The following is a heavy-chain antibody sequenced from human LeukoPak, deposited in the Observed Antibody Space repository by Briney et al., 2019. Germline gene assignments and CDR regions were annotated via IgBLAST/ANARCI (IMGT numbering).Heavy chain of an antibody. CDR2: INHSGST. J-gene: IGHJ6*03. CDR3: ARGGYYDFWSGPDYYYYYMDV. D-gene: IGHD3-3*01. Sequence: SETLSLTCAVYGGSFSGYYWSWIRQPPGKGLEWIGEINHSGSTNYNPSLKSRVTISVDTSKNQFSLKLSSVTAADTAVYYCARGGYYDFWSGPDYYYYYMDVWGKGTTVTVSS. V-gene: IGHV4-34*01. CDR1: GGSFSGYY.